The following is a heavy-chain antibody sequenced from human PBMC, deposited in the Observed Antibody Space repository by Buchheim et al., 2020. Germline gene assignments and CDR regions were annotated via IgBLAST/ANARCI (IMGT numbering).Heavy chain of an antibody. J-gene: IGHJ4*02. V-gene: IGHV3-30*03. CDR1: GFTFSTYA. CDR2: ISDDGTNN. D-gene: IGHD2-21*01. CDR3: ARTDCGTTHCKHLQY. Sequence: QVQLVESGGGVVQPGRSLRLSCAASGFTFSTYAMHWVRQAPGKGLEWLAVISDDGTNNSYTDAVKGRFPISRANSKTTVYLQVDSLTTEDTAAYYCARTDCGTTHCKHLQYWGLGTL.